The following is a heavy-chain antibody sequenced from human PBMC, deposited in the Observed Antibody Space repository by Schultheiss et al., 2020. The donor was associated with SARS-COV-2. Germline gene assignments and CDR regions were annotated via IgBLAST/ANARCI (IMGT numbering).Heavy chain of an antibody. CDR2: IYWDDDK. CDR3: AHRRGRTPYYDFWSRVVKLGPWDY. J-gene: IGHJ4*02. CDR1: GFSLSTSGVG. V-gene: IGHV2-5*02. D-gene: IGHD3-3*01. Sequence: SGPTLVKPTQTLTLTCTFSGFSLSTSGVGVGWIRQPPGKALEWLALIYWDDDKRYSPSLKSRLTITKDTSKNQVVLTMTNMDPVDTATYYCAHRRGRTPYYDFWSRVVKLGPWDYWGQGTLVTVSS.